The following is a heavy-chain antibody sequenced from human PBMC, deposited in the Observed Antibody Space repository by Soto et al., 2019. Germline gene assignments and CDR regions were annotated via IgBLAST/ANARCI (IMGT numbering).Heavy chain of an antibody. CDR2: INAGNGNT. CDR1: VYTFTSYA. V-gene: IGHV1-3*01. D-gene: IGHD5-18*01. Sequence: ASVKVSCKASVYTFTSYAMHWVRQAPGQRLEWMGWINAGNGNTKYSQKFQGRVTITRDTSASTAYMELSSLRSEDTAVYYCARGLNGYLHYFDYWGQGTPVTVS. J-gene: IGHJ4*02. CDR3: ARGLNGYLHYFDY.